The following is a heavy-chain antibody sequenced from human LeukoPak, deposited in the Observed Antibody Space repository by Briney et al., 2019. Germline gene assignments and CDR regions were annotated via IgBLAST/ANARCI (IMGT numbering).Heavy chain of an antibody. CDR1: GYTFTSYA. V-gene: IGHV7-4-1*02. Sequence: ASVKVSFKASGYTFTSYAMNWVRQAPGQGHEWMGWINTNPGIPTYAQGFTGRFVFSLDTSVSTAYLQISSLKAEDTAVYYCARGRWGGYCSGGSCSAPPEYWYFDLWGRGTLVTVSS. CDR3: ARGRWGGYCSGGSCSAPPEYWYFDL. CDR2: INTNPGIP. J-gene: IGHJ2*01. D-gene: IGHD2-15*01.